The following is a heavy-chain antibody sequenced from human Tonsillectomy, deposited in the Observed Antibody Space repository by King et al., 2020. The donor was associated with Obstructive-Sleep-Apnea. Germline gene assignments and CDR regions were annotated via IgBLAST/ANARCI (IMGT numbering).Heavy chain of an antibody. Sequence: QLQESGPGLVKPSQTLSLTCTVSGGSISSGDYYWSWIRQPLGKGLEWIVYIYYSGSTYYNPSLKRRVTISVDTSKNQFSLKLSSVTAADTAVYYCARGPFNYYGSGMEELDVWGQGTTVTVSS. CDR1: GGSISSGDYY. D-gene: IGHD3-10*01. CDR3: ARGPFNYYGSGMEELDV. J-gene: IGHJ6*02. V-gene: IGHV4-30-4*01. CDR2: IYYSGST.